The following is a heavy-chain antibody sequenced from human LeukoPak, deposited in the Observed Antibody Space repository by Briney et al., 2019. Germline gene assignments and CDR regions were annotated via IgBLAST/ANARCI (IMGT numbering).Heavy chain of an antibody. J-gene: IGHJ4*02. V-gene: IGHV1-2*06. CDR3: ARDPGATTNSFDY. CDR1: GNTLTGNY. D-gene: IGHD1-1*01. CDR2: INPNSGGT. Sequence: ASVKVSCKASGNTLTGNYMHWVQKAPGQGLKWMGRINPNSGGTNYAQKFQGRVTMTRDTSISTAYMELSRLRSDDTAVYYCARDPGATTNSFDYWGQGTLVTVSS.